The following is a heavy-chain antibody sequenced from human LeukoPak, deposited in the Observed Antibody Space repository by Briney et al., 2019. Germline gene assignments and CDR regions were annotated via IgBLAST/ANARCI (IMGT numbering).Heavy chain of an antibody. J-gene: IGHJ4*02. CDR1: VGSLSSSSYY. V-gene: IGHV4-39*07. CDR2: IYYSGST. CDR3: ARVAARREFDY. D-gene: IGHD6-6*01. Sequence: PSETLSLTCTVSVGSLSSSSYYCGWIRQHPGKGLEWIGNIYYSGSTYYSPYFKSRVTISGDTSKNQFSLKLSSVTAADTAVYYCARVAARREFDYWGQGPLVTVSS.